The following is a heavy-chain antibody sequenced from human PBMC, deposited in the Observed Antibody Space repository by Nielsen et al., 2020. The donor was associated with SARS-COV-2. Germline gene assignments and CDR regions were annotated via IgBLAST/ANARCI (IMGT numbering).Heavy chain of an antibody. D-gene: IGHD3-16*02. CDR2: INAGNGNT. J-gene: IGHJ6*02. CDR3: ARDRRWLYQIPPLIYYYYYGMDV. V-gene: IGHV1-3*01. CDR1: GYTFTSYA. Sequence: ASVKVSCKASGYTFTSYAMHWVRQAPGQRLEWMGWINAGNGNTKYSQKFQGRVTITRDTSASTAYMELSSLRSEDTAVYYCARDRRWLYQIPPLIYYYYYGMDVWGQGTTVTVSS.